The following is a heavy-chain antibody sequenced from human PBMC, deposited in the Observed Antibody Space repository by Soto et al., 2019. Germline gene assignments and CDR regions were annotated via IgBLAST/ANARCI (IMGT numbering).Heavy chain of an antibody. CDR3: YIDGY. CDR1: GDSIRSSSHY. J-gene: IGHJ4*02. D-gene: IGHD2-2*02. Sequence: QVQLQESGPGVVKPSETLSLTCTVSGDSIRSSSHYWAWNRQPPGKGLEWIGGFYYGGSPYYNSSLKSRVTMSVDTSKNQFSLNLNSVTAADTAVYYCYIDGYWGQGTLVTVSS. CDR2: FYYGGSP. V-gene: IGHV4-39*01.